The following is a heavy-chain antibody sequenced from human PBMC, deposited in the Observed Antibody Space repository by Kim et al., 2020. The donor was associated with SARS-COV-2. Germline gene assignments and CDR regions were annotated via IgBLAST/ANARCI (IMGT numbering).Heavy chain of an antibody. J-gene: IGHJ4*01. CDR3: ARHLAVEYSSGWTASWGCDY. V-gene: IGHV4-39*01. Sequence: SETLSLTCTVSGGSISSSSYYWGWIRQPPGKGLEWIGSIYYSGSTYYNPSLKSRVTISVDTSKNQFSLKLSSVTAADTAVYYCARHLAVEYSSGWTASWGCDYWGQGTLVAVSS. CDR2: IYYSGST. D-gene: IGHD6-19*01. CDR1: GGSISSSSYY.